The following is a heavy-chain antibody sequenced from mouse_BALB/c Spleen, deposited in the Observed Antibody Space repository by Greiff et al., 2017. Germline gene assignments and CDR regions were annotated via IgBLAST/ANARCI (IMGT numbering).Heavy chain of an antibody. J-gene: IGHJ3*01. D-gene: IGHD2-14*01. CDR3: AREGDYRYRTWFAY. CDR1: GYTFTNYW. Sequence: QVHVKQSGAELVRPGTSVKISCKASGYTFTNYWLGWVKQRPGHGLEWIGDIYPGGGYTNYNEKFKGKATLTADTSSSTAYMQLSSLTSEDSAVYFCAREGDYRYRTWFAYWGQGTLVTVSA. CDR2: IYPGGGYT. V-gene: IGHV1-63*02.